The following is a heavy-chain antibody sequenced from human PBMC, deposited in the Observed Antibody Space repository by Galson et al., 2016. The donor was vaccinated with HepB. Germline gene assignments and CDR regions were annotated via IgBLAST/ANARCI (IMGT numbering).Heavy chain of an antibody. CDR2: TYYRAKWYN. CDR3: AREYSTGYYVRFLAKRARRGFDY. Sequence: CAISGDSVSSNSAAWNWIRQSPSRGLEWLGRTYYRAKWYNDYAVSVKSRITINVDTSKNQFSLQLNSVTPEDTAVYYCAREYSTGYYVRFLAKRARRGFDYWGQGTLVTGSS. J-gene: IGHJ4*02. V-gene: IGHV6-1*01. CDR1: GDSVSSNSAA. D-gene: IGHD6-19*01.